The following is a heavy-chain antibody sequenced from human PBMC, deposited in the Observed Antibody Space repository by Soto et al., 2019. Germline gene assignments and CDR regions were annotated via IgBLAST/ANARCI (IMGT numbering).Heavy chain of an antibody. Sequence: PSGTLSLTCTVSGGSISGYYWSWMRQPPGKGLEWIGYIYYSGSTNYNPSLKSRVTISVDTSKNQFSLKLSSVTAADTAVYYCARVVGAAACNTSLYYYYGMDVWDQGTTVTVS. J-gene: IGHJ6*02. CDR2: IYYSGST. D-gene: IGHD6-13*01. CDR3: ARVVGAAACNTSLYYYYGMDV. V-gene: IGHV4-59*01. CDR1: GGSISGYY.